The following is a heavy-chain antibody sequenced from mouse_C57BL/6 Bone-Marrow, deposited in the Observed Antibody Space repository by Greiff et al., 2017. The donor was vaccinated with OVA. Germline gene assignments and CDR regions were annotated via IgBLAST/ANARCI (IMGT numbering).Heavy chain of an antibody. V-gene: IGHV1-19*01. CDR1: GYTFTDYY. J-gene: IGHJ4*01. CDR2: INPYNGGT. CDR3: ARDSEWYYDYDRRDAMDY. Sequence: VQLQQSGPVLVKPGASVKMSCKASGYTFTDYYMNWVKQSHGKSLEWIGVINPYNGGTSYNQKFKGKATLTVDKSSSTAYMELNSLTSEDSAVYYCARDSEWYYDYDRRDAMDYWGQGTSVTVSS. D-gene: IGHD2-4*01.